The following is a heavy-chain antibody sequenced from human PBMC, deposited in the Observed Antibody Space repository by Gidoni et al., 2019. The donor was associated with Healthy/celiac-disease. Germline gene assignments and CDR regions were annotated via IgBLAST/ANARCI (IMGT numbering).Heavy chain of an antibody. CDR3: ARLPGQQLDNYYYYYYMDV. J-gene: IGHJ6*03. D-gene: IGHD6-13*01. Sequence: QLQLQESGPGLVKPSETLSLTCTVSGGSISSSSYYWGWIRPPPGKGLEWIGSIYYSGSTYYNPSLKSRVTISVDTSKNQFSLKLSSVTAADTAVYYCARLPGQQLDNYYYYYYMDVWGKGTTVTVSS. CDR1: GGSISSSSYY. V-gene: IGHV4-39*01. CDR2: IYYSGST.